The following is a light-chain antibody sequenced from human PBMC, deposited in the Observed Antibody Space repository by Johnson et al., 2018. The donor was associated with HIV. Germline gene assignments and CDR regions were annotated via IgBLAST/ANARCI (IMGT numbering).Light chain of an antibody. Sequence: QSVLSQPPSVSAAPGQKVTISCSGSSSNIGNNYVSWYQQLPGTAPKLLIYENNKRPSGIPDRFSGSKSGTSATLGITGLQTGDEVDYSCGPWDSRGDVFGTGTKVTVL. CDR3: GPWDSRGDV. CDR1: SSNIGNNY. V-gene: IGLV1-51*02. J-gene: IGLJ1*01. CDR2: ENN.